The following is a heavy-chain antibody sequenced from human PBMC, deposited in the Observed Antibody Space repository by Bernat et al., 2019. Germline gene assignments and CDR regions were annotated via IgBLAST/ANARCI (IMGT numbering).Heavy chain of an antibody. CDR2: SNSDESRT. CDR1: VFTFSSYW. J-gene: IGHJ3*02. Sequence: EVQLVESGGGLVQPGGSLRLSCAASVFTFSSYWMHWVRQAPGKGLVWVSRSNSDESRTNYADSVKGRFTISRDNAKNTLYLQMNSLRAEDTAVYYCVRDSGYCSGGRCADAFDIWGQGTMVTVSS. D-gene: IGHD2-15*01. V-gene: IGHV3-74*01. CDR3: VRDSGYCSGGRCADAFDI.